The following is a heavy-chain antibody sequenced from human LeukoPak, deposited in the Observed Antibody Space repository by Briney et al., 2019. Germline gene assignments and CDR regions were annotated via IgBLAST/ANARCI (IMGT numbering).Heavy chain of an antibody. D-gene: IGHD3-22*01. J-gene: IGHJ4*02. CDR1: GFTVDTYS. CDR3: AREPPGNYDSSGYYYAHFDC. Sequence: GGSLRLSCAASGFTVDTYSMNWVRQAPGKGLEWVSYIRSCGSTIYYADSVGGRFTISRNNAKKSLYLEMDSLRDEDTAVYYCAREPPGNYDSSGYYYAHFDCWGQGTLVTVSS. V-gene: IGHV3-48*02. CDR2: IRSCGSTI.